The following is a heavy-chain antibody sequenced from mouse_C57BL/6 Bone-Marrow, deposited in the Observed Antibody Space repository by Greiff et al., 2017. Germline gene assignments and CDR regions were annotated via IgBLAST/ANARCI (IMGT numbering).Heavy chain of an antibody. Sequence: VQLQQPGAELVMPGASVKLSCKASGYTFTSYWMHWVKQRPGQGLEWIGEIAPSDSYTNYNQKVKGKSTLTVDKSSSTAYMQLSSLTSEDSAVYYCARGNSKGGYAMDYGGQGTSVTVSS. CDR2: IAPSDSYT. D-gene: IGHD2-5*01. CDR1: GYTFTSYW. CDR3: ARGNSKGGYAMDY. J-gene: IGHJ4*01. V-gene: IGHV1-69*01.